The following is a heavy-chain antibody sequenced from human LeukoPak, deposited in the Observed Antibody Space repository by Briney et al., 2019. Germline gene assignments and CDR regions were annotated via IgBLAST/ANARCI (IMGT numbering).Heavy chain of an antibody. V-gene: IGHV6-1*01. J-gene: IGHJ3*01. CDR1: GDTVSSNSAA. Sequence: SQTLSLTCDISGDTVSSNSAAWNWIRQSPSRGLEWLGRTYYRSKWYYDFAVSVKSRITISPDTSKNQFSLQLNSVTADDTAVYYCARGFALDFWGQGTMVTVSS. CDR2: TYYRSKWYY. CDR3: ARGFALDF.